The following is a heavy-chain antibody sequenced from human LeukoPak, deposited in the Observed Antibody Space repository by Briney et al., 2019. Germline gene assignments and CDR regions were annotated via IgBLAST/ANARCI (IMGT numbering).Heavy chain of an antibody. D-gene: IGHD3-22*01. CDR3: ATPYDSNFDY. CDR2: IDTNTGNP. Sequence: GASVKLSCQPSGYTFTTYALNWVRQAPGQGLEWMGWIDTNTGNPTYAQGFTGRFVFSLDTSVSTAYLQISSLKAEDTAVYYCATPYDSNFDYWGQGTLVTVSS. J-gene: IGHJ4*02. CDR1: GYTFTTYA. V-gene: IGHV7-4-1*02.